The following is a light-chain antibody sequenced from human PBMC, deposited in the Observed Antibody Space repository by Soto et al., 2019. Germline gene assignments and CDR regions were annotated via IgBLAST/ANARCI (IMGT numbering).Light chain of an antibody. CDR2: DVS. V-gene: IGLV2-14*01. J-gene: IGLJ2*01. CDR1: SSDVGGYNY. Sequence: ALTQPASVSGSPGQSITISCTGTSSDVGGYNYVSWYQQHPGKAPKLMIYDVSNRPSGVSNRFSGSKSGNTASLTISGLQAEDEADYYCSSYTSSSTQVVFGGGTKVTVL. CDR3: SSYTSSSTQVV.